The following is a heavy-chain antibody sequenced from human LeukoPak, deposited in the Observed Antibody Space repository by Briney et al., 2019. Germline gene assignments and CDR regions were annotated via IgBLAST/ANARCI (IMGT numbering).Heavy chain of an antibody. J-gene: IGHJ4*02. D-gene: IGHD2-15*01. Sequence: GGSLRLSCAASGFPFSSYAMSWVRQAPGRGLEWCTGISGSGGSTYYADSVKDRFTHTRDNSKNTLYLQTNSLRAENTAVYYCAKAPAASCIGSNCYHFDWWGQGTLVTVSS. CDR3: AKAPAASCIGSNCYHFDW. CDR2: ISGSGGST. V-gene: IGHV3-23*01. CDR1: GFPFSSYA.